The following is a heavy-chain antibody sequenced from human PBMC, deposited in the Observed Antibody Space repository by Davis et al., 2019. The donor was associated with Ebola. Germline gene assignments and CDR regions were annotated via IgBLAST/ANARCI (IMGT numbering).Heavy chain of an antibody. D-gene: IGHD2/OR15-2a*01. J-gene: IGHJ5*02. CDR2: INSDGSRT. V-gene: IGHV3-74*01. CDR1: GFTFRTYW. CDR3: ARSPGIRLWGFDP. Sequence: GESLKISCAASGFTFRTYWMHWVRQAPGKGLVRVSRINSDGSRTSYADSVKGRFTISRDNAKNTLYLQMNSLRVEDSAVYYCARSPGIRLWGFDPWGQGTLVTVSS.